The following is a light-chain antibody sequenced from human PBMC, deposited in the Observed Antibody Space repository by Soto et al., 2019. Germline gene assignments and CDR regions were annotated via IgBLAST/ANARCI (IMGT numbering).Light chain of an antibody. V-gene: IGKV1D-13*01. Sequence: AIQLTQSPSSLSASVGDSVTITCRASQGISSALAWYHQTPGRAPKLLIYDASTLESGVPSRFSGSTSGTEFTLSVSSLQPEDFAPYYCQQFDDYPLTFGPGTKVDI. CDR2: DAS. CDR1: QGISSA. J-gene: IGKJ3*01. CDR3: QQFDDYPLT.